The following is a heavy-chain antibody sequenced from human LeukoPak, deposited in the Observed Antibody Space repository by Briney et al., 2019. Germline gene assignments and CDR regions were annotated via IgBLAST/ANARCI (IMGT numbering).Heavy chain of an antibody. Sequence: PGGSLRLSCAASGFTFSSYGMHWVRQAPGKGLEWVAFIRYDGSNKYYADSVKGRFTISRDNSKNTLYLQTNSLRAEDTAVYYCAKDRVYYDFWSGSEYFDYWGQGTLVTVSS. CDR2: IRYDGSNK. D-gene: IGHD3-3*01. J-gene: IGHJ4*02. CDR3: AKDRVYYDFWSGSEYFDY. V-gene: IGHV3-30*02. CDR1: GFTFSSYG.